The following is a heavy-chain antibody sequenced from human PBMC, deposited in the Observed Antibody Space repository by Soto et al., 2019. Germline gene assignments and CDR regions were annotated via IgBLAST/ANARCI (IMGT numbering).Heavy chain of an antibody. V-gene: IGHV1-3*01. Sequence: QVQLVQSGAQVKKPGASVKVSCKASGYTFDNYALHWVRQAPGRRLEWMGWIHAGNGYTKYSQSLGGRDNITRDTSASPVHVEPGSLRSEDTAVYYCARVQYSGYYFKLAFDIWGQGTMVTVSS. CDR1: GYTFDNYA. CDR2: IHAGNGYT. CDR3: ARVQYSGYYFKLAFDI. D-gene: IGHD5-12*01. J-gene: IGHJ3*02.